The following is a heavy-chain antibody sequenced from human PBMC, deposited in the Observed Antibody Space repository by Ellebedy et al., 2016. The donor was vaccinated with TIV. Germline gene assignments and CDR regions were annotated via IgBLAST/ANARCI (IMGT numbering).Heavy chain of an antibody. CDR2: ISYDGSNK. D-gene: IGHD3-9*01. Sequence: GGSLRLSCAASGFTFSSYAMHWVRQAPGKGLEWVAVISYDGSNKYYADSVKGRFTISRDNSKNTLYLQMNSLRAEDTAVYYCATGRDWFKYWGQGALVTVSS. J-gene: IGHJ4*02. CDR1: GFTFSSYA. V-gene: IGHV3-30-3*01. CDR3: ATGRDWFKY.